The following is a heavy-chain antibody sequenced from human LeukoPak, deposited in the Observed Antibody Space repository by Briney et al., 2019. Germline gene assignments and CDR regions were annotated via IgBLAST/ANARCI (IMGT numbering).Heavy chain of an antibody. D-gene: IGHD2-15*01. CDR2: IYHSGST. J-gene: IGHJ4*02. V-gene: IGHV4-4*02. CDR1: GGSISSSNW. Sequence: SETLSLTCAVSGGSISSSNWWSWVRQPPGKGLEWIGEIYHSGSTNYNPSLKSRVTISVDKSKNQFSLKLSSVTAADTAVYYCARGCGGGSCYHYYFNYWGQGTLVTVSS. CDR3: ARGCGGGSCYHYYFNY.